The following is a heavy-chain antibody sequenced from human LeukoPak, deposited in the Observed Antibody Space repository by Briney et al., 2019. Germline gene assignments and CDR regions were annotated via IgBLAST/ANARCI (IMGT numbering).Heavy chain of an antibody. CDR3: ARHHCSSSTCSSPYNWFDP. Sequence: PSETLSLTCTVSGGSLSHYFWSWIRQPPGKALEWIGYIYDSGSTSYNPSLKSRVTISGDTSKNQFSLKLSSVTAADTAVYYCARHHCSSSTCSSPYNWFDPWGQGTLVTVSS. J-gene: IGHJ5*02. V-gene: IGHV4-59*08. CDR2: IYDSGST. CDR1: GGSLSHYF. D-gene: IGHD2-15*01.